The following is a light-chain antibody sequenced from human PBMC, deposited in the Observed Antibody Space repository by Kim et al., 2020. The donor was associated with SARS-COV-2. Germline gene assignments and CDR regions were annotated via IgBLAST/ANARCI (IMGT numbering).Light chain of an antibody. CDR2: KAS. Sequence: DIQMTQPLSTLPASVGDRVTITCRASQSINSWLAWYQQKPGKAPKLLIHKASTLESGVPSRFSGSGSVTEFTLTISSLQADDFATYYCQQHYTYPWTFGQGTKVDIK. CDR1: QSINSW. V-gene: IGKV1-5*03. CDR3: QQHYTYPWT. J-gene: IGKJ1*01.